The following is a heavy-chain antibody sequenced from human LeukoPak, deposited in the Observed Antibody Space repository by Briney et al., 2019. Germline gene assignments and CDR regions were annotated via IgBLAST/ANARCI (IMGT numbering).Heavy chain of an antibody. CDR3: AREGRRAIRSFDP. J-gene: IGHJ5*02. Sequence: GTSVKVSCKASGSTFSTSAVQWVRQARGQRLEWIGRIVVGSGSTNSAQKFQERVTITRDTSTSTVYMELSRLRSDDTAVYYCAREGRRAIRSFDPWGQGTLVTVSS. CDR1: GSTFSTSA. CDR2: IVVGSGST. D-gene: IGHD2-21*01. V-gene: IGHV1-58*01.